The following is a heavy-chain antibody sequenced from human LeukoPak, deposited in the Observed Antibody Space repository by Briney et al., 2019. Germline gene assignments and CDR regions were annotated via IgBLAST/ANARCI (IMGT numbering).Heavy chain of an antibody. CDR1: GFRFNEYG. V-gene: IGHV3-9*01. CDR2: ISWNSVGT. D-gene: IGHD1/OR15-1a*01. Sequence: GRSLRLSCGASGFRFNEYGMHWVRQAPGKGLEWVSGISWNSVGTGYGDSVKGRFTISRDNAKNSVYLQMNSLRVEDTALYYCVKDPRRNNVQNTISYLDFWGQGTLVTVSS. J-gene: IGHJ4*02. CDR3: VKDPRRNNVQNTISYLDF.